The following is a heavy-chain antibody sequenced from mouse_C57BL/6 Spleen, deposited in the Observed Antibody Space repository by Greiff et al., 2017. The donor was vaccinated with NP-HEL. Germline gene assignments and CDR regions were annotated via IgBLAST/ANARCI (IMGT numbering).Heavy chain of an antibody. D-gene: IGHD4-1*01. V-gene: IGHV5-17*01. J-gene: IGHJ2*01. CDR2: ISSGSSTI. CDR3: ARKLGEGNY. CDR1: RFTFSDYG. Sequence: VQLKESGGGLVKPGGSLKLSCAASRFTFSDYGMHWVRQAPEKGLEWVAYISSGSSTIYYADTVKGRFTISRDNAKNTLFLQMTSLRSEDTAMYYCARKLGEGNYWGQGTTLTVSS.